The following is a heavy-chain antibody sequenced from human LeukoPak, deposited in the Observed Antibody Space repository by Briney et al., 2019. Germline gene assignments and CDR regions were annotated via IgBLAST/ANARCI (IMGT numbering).Heavy chain of an antibody. V-gene: IGHV3-33*01. CDR2: IWYDGSNE. D-gene: IGHD3-10*01. CDR3: AREMGSVYFDY. Sequence: GRSLRLSCAASGFTFSSYGMHWVRQAPGKGLEWVAIIWYDGSNEYYADSVKGRFTISRDNSKNTLYLQMNSLRAEDTAVYYCAREMGSVYFDYWGQGTLVTVSS. J-gene: IGHJ4*02. CDR1: GFTFSSYG.